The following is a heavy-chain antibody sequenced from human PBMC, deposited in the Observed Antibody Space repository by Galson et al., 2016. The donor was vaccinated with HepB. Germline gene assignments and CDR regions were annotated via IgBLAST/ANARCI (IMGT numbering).Heavy chain of an antibody. V-gene: IGHV6-1*01. Sequence: CAISGDSVSSNSAAWNWIRQSPSRGLEWLGRTYYRSKWYNDYAVSVKSRISIKPDTSKNQFSLHLNSVTPEDTAVYYCARVPFRGDSDRDAFDIWGQGTMVTVSP. CDR2: TYYRSKWYN. CDR1: GDSVSSNSAA. CDR3: ARVPFRGDSDRDAFDI. D-gene: IGHD3-10*01. J-gene: IGHJ3*02.